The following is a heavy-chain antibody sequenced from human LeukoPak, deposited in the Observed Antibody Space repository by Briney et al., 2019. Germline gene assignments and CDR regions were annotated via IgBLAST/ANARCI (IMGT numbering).Heavy chain of an antibody. D-gene: IGHD3-10*01. J-gene: IGHJ4*02. CDR3: ARDPWFGESTTVIFDY. CDR2: INNRGTTI. V-gene: IGHV3-48*01. CDR1: GFTFSSYS. Sequence: PGGSLRLSCAASGFTFSSYSMNWVRQAPGKGPEWVSYINNRGTTIYYADSVKGRFTISRDNAKNSPYLQMNSLRAEDTAVYYCARDPWFGESTTVIFDYWGQGILVTVSS.